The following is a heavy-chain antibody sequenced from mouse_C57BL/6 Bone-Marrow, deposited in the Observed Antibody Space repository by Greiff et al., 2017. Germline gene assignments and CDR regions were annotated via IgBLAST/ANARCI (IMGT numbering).Heavy chain of an antibody. Sequence: EVQLQQSGPVLVQPGASVKMSCKASGYTFTDYYMNWVKQSHGKSLEWIGVINPYNGGTSYNQKFKGKATLTVDKSSSTAYMELNSLTSEDSAVYYCARRYDYDASYWYFDGWGTGTTVTVSS. J-gene: IGHJ1*03. CDR2: INPYNGGT. CDR3: ARRYDYDASYWYFDG. V-gene: IGHV1-19*01. CDR1: GYTFTDYY. D-gene: IGHD2-4*01.